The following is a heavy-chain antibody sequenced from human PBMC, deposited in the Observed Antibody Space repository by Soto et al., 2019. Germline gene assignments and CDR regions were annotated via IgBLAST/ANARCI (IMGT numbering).Heavy chain of an antibody. Sequence: QVQLVQSGAEVKKPGASVKVSCKASGYTFTSYAMHWVRQAPGQRLEWMGWINDGNGNTKYSQKFQGRVTITRDTSSSTAYMDLSRLRSEDTAVYYCARGYGGYFHWFDPWGQGTLVTVSS. J-gene: IGHJ5*02. CDR1: GYTFTSYA. CDR2: INDGNGNT. CDR3: ARGYGGYFHWFDP. V-gene: IGHV1-3*01. D-gene: IGHD4-17*01.